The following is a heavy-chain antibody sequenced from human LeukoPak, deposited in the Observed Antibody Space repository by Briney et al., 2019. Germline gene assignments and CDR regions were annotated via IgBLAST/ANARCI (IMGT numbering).Heavy chain of an antibody. CDR3: THYYGSGLFDY. D-gene: IGHD3-10*01. CDR2: IKSKTDGGTI. Sequence: PGGSLRLSCAASGFTFSNAWMSWVRQAPGKGLEWVGRIKSKTDGGTIDYAAPVKGRFTISRDESRNTLYRQMNSLKTEDTAVYCCTHYYGSGLFDYWGQGTLVTVSS. J-gene: IGHJ4*02. CDR1: GFTFSNAW. V-gene: IGHV3-15*01.